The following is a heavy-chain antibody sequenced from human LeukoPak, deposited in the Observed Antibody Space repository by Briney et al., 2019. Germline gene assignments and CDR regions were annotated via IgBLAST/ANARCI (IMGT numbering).Heavy chain of an antibody. CDR1: GGTFSSCA. CDR3: ELRWLQSDY. V-gene: IGHV1-69*04. D-gene: IGHD5-24*01. CDR2: IIPILGIA. Sequence: SVKVSCKASGGTFSSCAISWVRQAPGQGLEWMGRIIPILGIANYAQKFQGRVTITADKSTSTAYMELSSLRSEDTAVYYCELRWLQSDYWGQGTLVTVSS. J-gene: IGHJ4*02.